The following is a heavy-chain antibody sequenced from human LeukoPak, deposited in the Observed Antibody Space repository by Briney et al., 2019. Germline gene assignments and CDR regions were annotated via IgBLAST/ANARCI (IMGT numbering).Heavy chain of an antibody. V-gene: IGHV7-4-1*02. Sequence: WASVKVSCKASGYTFTSYAMNWVRQAPGQGLEWMGWINTNTGNPTYAQGFTGRFVFSLDTSVSTAYLQISSLKAEDTAVYYCARVSGRGFFDSSGSHDAFDIWGQGTMVTVSS. J-gene: IGHJ3*02. CDR2: INTNTGNP. CDR3: ARVSGRGFFDSSGSHDAFDI. CDR1: GYTFTSYA. D-gene: IGHD3-22*01.